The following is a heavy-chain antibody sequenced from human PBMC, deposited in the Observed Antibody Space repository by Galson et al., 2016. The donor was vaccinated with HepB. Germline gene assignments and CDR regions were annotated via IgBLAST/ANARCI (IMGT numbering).Heavy chain of an antibody. Sequence: SVKVSCKASGGTFSSSFINWVRQAPGRGLEWMGGITPLSGTTNYAQKFLGRVTITADLSTSTAYMEVSSLGSDDSAIYHCARVSGGMYFDYWGQGALVIVPP. CDR3: ARVSGGMYFDY. CDR1: GGTFSSSF. V-gene: IGHV1-69*13. CDR2: ITPLSGTT. J-gene: IGHJ4*02. D-gene: IGHD3-16*01.